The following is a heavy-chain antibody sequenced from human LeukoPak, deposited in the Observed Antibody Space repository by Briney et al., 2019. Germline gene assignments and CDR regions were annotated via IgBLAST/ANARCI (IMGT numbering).Heavy chain of an antibody. V-gene: IGHV4-39*01. CDR3: ARVPHTTSSIDY. CDR2: IYYSGST. D-gene: IGHD6-6*01. Sequence: SETLSLTCTVSGGSISSSSYYWGWIRQPPGKGLEWIGSIYYSGSTYYNPSLMSRVTISVDRSKNQFSLKLNSVTAADTAVYFCARVPHTTSSIDYWGQGAPVTVSS. CDR1: GGSISSSSYY. J-gene: IGHJ4*02.